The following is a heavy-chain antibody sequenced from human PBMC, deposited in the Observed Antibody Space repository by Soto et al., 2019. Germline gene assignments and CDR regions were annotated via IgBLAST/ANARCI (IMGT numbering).Heavy chain of an antibody. CDR2: INPKSGGT. CDR3: ARGHSTYCSSGVCSFFYNHGIDV. Sequence: NGALKSVVESFSVYLRDRGLHATRQGLEWVGRINPKSGGTSTAQKFQGWVTMTRDRSISTVYMELTRLRSDDTAVYFCARGHSTYCSSGVCSFFYNHGIDVWGQGPTVTVSS. D-gene: IGHD2-8*01. J-gene: IGHJ6*02. CDR1: VESFSVYL. V-gene: IGHV1-2*04.